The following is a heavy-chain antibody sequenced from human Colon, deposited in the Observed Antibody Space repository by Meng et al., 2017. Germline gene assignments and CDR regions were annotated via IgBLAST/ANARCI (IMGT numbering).Heavy chain of an antibody. CDR3: ASFEYSSGFFDS. J-gene: IGHJ4*02. D-gene: IGHD5-18*01. CDR1: GYTFTGYY. V-gene: IGHV1-2*02. Sequence: ASVKVSCKASGYTFTGYYMHWVRQAPGQGLEWMGWINPNSGGTNYAQKFQGRVTMTRDTSISTAYLELNRLRSDDTAVYYCASFEYSSGFFDSWGQGTLVTVSS. CDR2: INPNSGGT.